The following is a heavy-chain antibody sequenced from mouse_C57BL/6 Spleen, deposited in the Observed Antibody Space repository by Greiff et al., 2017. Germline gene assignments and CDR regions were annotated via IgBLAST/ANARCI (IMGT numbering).Heavy chain of an antibody. Sequence: QVQLQQPGTEPVKPGASVKLSCKASGYTFTSYWMHWVKQRPGQGLEWIGNINPSNGGTNYNEKFKSKDTLTVDKSSSTAYMQLSSLTSEDSAVYYCARSYYGSSYWYFDVWGTGTTVTVAS. CDR1: GYTFTSYW. CDR3: ARSYYGSSYWYFDV. CDR2: INPSNGGT. J-gene: IGHJ1*03. D-gene: IGHD1-1*01. V-gene: IGHV1-53*01.